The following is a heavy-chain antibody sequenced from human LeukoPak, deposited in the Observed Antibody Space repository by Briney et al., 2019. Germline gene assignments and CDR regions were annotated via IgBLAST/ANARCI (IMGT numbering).Heavy chain of an antibody. CDR3: AKDIGRGYSSGPGN. CDR2: ISWNSGSI. D-gene: IGHD6-19*01. V-gene: IGHV3-9*01. CDR1: GFTFDDYA. Sequence: GGSLGLSCAASGFTFDDYAMHWVRQAPGKGLEWASGISWNSGSIGYADSVKGRFTISRDNAKNSLYLQMNSLRAEDTALYYCAKDIGRGYSSGPGNWGQGTLVTVSS. J-gene: IGHJ4*02.